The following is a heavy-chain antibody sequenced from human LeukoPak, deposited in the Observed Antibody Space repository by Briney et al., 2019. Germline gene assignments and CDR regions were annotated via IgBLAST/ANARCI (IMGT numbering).Heavy chain of an antibody. CDR2: ITGSDGSS. D-gene: IGHD3-9*01. J-gene: IGHJ4*02. CDR3: AKWGDYDILTGYYVPDY. V-gene: IGHV3-23*01. CDR1: GFTFTNYA. Sequence: GTSMRLSSVASGFTFTNYAMSWVRQAPGKGLEWVSAITGSDGSSYYADSVKGRFTLSRDNSKNTLYLQVNSLRAEDTAVYYCAKWGDYDILTGYYVPDYWGQGTLVTVSS.